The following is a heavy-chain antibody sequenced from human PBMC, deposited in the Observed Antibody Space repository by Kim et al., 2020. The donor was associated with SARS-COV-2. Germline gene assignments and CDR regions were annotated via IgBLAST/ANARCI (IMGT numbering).Heavy chain of an antibody. CDR1: GYTFSSYA. V-gene: IGHV1-69*13. D-gene: IGHD3-22*01. CDR3: ARELDDSTGYPLTLVDS. CDR2: IIPIFGTA. Sequence: SVKVSCKASGYTFSSYAISWVRQAPGQGLEWMGGIIPIFGTANYAQKFQGRVTITSDESTSTAYMELSSLRSEDTAVYYCARELDDSTGYPLTLVDSWGEGALVT. J-gene: IGHJ4*02.